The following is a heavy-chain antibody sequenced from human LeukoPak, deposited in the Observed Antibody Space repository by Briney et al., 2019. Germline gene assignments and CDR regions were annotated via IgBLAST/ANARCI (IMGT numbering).Heavy chain of an antibody. D-gene: IGHD6-19*01. CDR1: GGSISSSSYY. CDR2: IYYSGST. CDR3: AGQWLGYNWFDP. Sequence: SETLSLTCTVSGGSISSSSYYWSWIRQPPGKGLEWIGYIYYSGSTNYNPSLKSRVTISVDTSKNQFSLKLSSVTAADTAVYYCAGQWLGYNWFDPWGQGTLVTVSS. J-gene: IGHJ5*02. V-gene: IGHV4-61*01.